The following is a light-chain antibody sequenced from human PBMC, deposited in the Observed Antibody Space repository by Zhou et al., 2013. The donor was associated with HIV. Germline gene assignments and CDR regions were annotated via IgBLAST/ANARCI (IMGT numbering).Light chain of an antibody. CDR2: RAS. CDR1: QSISKS. J-gene: IGKJ1*01. V-gene: IGKV1-39*01. Sequence: DIQMTQSPSSLSASVGDRVTITCRASQSISKSLNWYHQKPGEAPKFLIYRASSLQVGVPSRFSGSGSGTDFTLTIRSLQPEDFATYYCQQSYTTPWTFGQGTKVEIK. CDR3: QQSYTTPWT.